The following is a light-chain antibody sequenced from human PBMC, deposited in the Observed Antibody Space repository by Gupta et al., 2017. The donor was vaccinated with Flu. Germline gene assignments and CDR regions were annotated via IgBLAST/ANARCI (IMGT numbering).Light chain of an antibody. J-gene: IGLJ2*01. Sequence: QPALTQPASVSESPGQSSTISCTGTNRDVGIYNHVSWYHHYPGKAPKLIIYDVNQRPSGVSNRFSGSKSGTTASLTISGLQADDEAHYYCSSYTVAGARLGCGGGTKL. CDR3: SSYTVAGARLG. CDR2: DVN. CDR1: NRDVGIYNH. V-gene: IGLV2-23*02.